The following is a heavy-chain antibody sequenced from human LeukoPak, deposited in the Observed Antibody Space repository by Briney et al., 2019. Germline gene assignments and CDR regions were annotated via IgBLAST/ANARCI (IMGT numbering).Heavy chain of an antibody. CDR2: INAGNGNT. CDR1: GYSFTNYA. Sequence: ASVTVSCKASGYSFTNYAIHWVRQAPGQRLEWMGWINAGNGNTKYSQKFQGRVTITRDTSASTAYMEMRSLRSEDTAVYYCAREIDRDDYNRFFDYWGQGTLVTVSS. V-gene: IGHV1-3*01. CDR3: AREIDRDDYNRFFDY. J-gene: IGHJ4*02. D-gene: IGHD5-24*01.